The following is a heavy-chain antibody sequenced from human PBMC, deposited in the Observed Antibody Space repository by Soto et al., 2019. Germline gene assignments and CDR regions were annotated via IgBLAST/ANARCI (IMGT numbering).Heavy chain of an antibody. V-gene: IGHV4-39*07. CDR2: ISPSGST. J-gene: IGHJ5*02. CDR1: GGSISSSISY. CDR3: AKIAGTARGPWFDP. Sequence: SETLSLTCTVSGGSISSSISYWGWIRQPPGKGLEWIGYISPSGSTYQNPSLQSRVTMSVDTSKNQFSLTLNSVTAMDTAVYYCAKIAGTARGPWFDPWGQGTLVTVSS. D-gene: IGHD2-21*02.